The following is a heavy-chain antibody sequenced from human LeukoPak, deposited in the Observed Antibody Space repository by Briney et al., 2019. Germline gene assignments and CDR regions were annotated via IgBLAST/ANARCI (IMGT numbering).Heavy chain of an antibody. CDR1: GYTLTELS. V-gene: IGHV1-24*01. CDR3: ARGGKDIVVVPAATPSYYYYYMDV. D-gene: IGHD2-2*01. CDR2: FDPEDGET. Sequence: ASVKVSCKVSGYTLTELSMHWVRQAPGKGLEWMGGFDPEDGETIYAQKFQGRVTMTEDTSTDTAYMELSSLRSEDTAVYYCARGGKDIVVVPAATPSYYYYYMDVWGKGTTVTVSS. J-gene: IGHJ6*03.